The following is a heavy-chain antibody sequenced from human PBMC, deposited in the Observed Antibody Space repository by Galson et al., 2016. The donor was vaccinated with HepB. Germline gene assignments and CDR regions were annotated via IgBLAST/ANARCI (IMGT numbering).Heavy chain of an antibody. D-gene: IGHD6-25*01. J-gene: IGHJ5*01. V-gene: IGHV4-4*02. CDR1: GGSISSSNW. CDR3: VREFSGSWYDS. Sequence: SETLSLTCAVSGGSISSSNWWSWVRQSPGKGLEWIGEIYHSGSTYYNPSLKSRLTISIDTSKSQFSLKLTSVTAADTAVYYCVREFSGSWYDSWGQGTLVTVSS. CDR2: IYHSGST.